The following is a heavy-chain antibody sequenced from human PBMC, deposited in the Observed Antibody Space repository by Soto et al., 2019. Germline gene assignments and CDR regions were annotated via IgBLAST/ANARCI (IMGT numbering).Heavy chain of an antibody. Sequence: EVRLLESGGGLVQPGGSLRLSCEASGFTFGNYAMTWVRQGPGRGLEWVSALSGSSLNTYYADSVKGRFTISRDNSKNTMYLEMKSLRVDDTAVYYCTTQFFRSSRKPPEDVWGQGTPVAVSS. J-gene: IGHJ6*02. CDR1: GFTFGNYA. CDR3: TTQFFRSSRKPPEDV. CDR2: LSGSSLNT. V-gene: IGHV3-23*01.